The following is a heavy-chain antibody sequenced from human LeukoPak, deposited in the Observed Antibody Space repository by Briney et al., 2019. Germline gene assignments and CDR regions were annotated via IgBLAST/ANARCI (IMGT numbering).Heavy chain of an antibody. D-gene: IGHD4-23*01. CDR2: IRRDGRDE. J-gene: IGHJ4*02. CDR3: AKDRDGGNFFFDY. Sequence: PGGSLRLSCAAFGFTFSSYGMHWVRQAPGRGLEWVAFIRRDGRDEDYAASVKGRFTVSRDNSRNTLYLQMNGLRPEDTALYYCAKDRDGGNFFFDYWGQGTLATVSS. CDR1: GFTFSSYG. V-gene: IGHV3-30*02.